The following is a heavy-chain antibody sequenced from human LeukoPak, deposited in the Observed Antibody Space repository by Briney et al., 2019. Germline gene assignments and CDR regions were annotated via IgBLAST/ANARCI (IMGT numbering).Heavy chain of an antibody. V-gene: IGHV3-23*01. Sequence: GGSLRLACAASGFTFSTYAMAWVRQAPGKGLEWVSSISTTGDVTYFADSVRGRFTISRDNRKSSLFLQMHSLTPEDTAFYYCAKSPIRGDNYFDFWGQGTLVTVSS. J-gene: IGHJ4*02. CDR3: AKSPIRGDNYFDF. D-gene: IGHD3-10*01. CDR2: ISTTGDVT. CDR1: GFTFSTYA.